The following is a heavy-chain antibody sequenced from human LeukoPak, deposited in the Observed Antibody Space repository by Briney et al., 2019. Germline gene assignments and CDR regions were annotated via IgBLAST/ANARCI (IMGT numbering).Heavy chain of an antibody. Sequence: PGGSLRLSCAASGFTFSSYEMNWVRQAPGKGLEWVSYISSSGSTIYYADSVKGRFTISRDNAKNSLYLQMNSLRAEDTAVYYFASPYGDYDAFDIWGQGTMVTVSS. D-gene: IGHD4-17*01. V-gene: IGHV3-48*03. CDR1: GFTFSSYE. CDR3: ASPYGDYDAFDI. J-gene: IGHJ3*02. CDR2: ISSSGSTI.